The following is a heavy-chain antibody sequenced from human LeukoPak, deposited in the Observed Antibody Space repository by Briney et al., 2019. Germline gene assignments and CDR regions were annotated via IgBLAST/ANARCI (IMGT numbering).Heavy chain of an antibody. D-gene: IGHD6-13*01. J-gene: IGHJ5*02. Sequence: SETLSLTCTVSGGSISSSSYYWGWIRQPPGKGLEWTGSIYYSGSTYYNPSLKSRVTISVDTSKNQFSLKLSSVTAADTAVYYCARLRTVAAAGIIWFDPWGQGTLVTVSS. CDR2: IYYSGST. CDR1: GGSISSSSYY. CDR3: ARLRTVAAAGIIWFDP. V-gene: IGHV4-39*01.